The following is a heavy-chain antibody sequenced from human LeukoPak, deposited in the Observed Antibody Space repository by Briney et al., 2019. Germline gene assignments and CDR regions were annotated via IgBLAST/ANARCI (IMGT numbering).Heavy chain of an antibody. CDR3: ARDSDGRPFDY. CDR2: ISSSSSTI. CDR1: GFTFSSYS. Sequence: GGSLRLSCAASGFTFSSYSMNWVRQAPGKGLEWVSYISSSSSTIYYADSVKGRFTISRDNAKNSLYLQMNSLRAEDTAVYYCARDSDGRPFDYWGQGNLVTVSS. J-gene: IGHJ4*02. D-gene: IGHD3-10*01. V-gene: IGHV3-48*01.